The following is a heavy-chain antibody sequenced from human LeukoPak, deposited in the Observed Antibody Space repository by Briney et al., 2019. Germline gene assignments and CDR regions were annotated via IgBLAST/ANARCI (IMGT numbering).Heavy chain of an antibody. CDR3: ARVPLPYCSGGSCYSNYYYMDV. J-gene: IGHJ6*03. CDR2: IYYSGST. CDR1: GGSISSGGYS. V-gene: IGHV4-30-4*07. Sequence: SQTLSLTCAVSGGSISSGGYSWSWIRQPPGKGLEWIGYIYYSGSTYYNPSLKSRVTISVDTSKNQFSLKLSSVTAADTAVYYCARVPLPYCSGGSCYSNYYYMDVWGKGTTVTVSS. D-gene: IGHD2-15*01.